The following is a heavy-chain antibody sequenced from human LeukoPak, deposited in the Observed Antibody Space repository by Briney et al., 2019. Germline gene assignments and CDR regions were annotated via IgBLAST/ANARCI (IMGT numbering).Heavy chain of an antibody. D-gene: IGHD2-2*02. CDR1: GYTFTIYY. Sequence: ASVKVSCKASGYTFTIYYMHWVRQAPGQGLDWMGWIKPNSGGTSYAQRFQGRVTMTRDTSIRTAYMELSGLTSDDTAVYYCARNPPYCTSTSCYNDYWGQGTLVTVSS. CDR2: IKPNSGGT. CDR3: ARNPPYCTSTSCYNDY. V-gene: IGHV1-2*02. J-gene: IGHJ4*02.